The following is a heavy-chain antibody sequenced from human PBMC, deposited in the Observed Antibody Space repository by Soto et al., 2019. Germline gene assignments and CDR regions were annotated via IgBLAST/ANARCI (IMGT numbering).Heavy chain of an antibody. CDR1: GGSISSYY. CDR3: ARVEDGVVLAATAPVAAFDI. CDR2: IYYSGST. V-gene: IGHV4-59*01. J-gene: IGHJ3*02. D-gene: IGHD2-15*01. Sequence: SETLSLTCTVSGGSISSYYWSWIRQPPGKGLEWIGYIYYSGSTNYNPSLKSRVTISVDTSKNQFSLKLSSVTAADTAVYYCARVEDGVVLAATAPVAAFDIRAQRTPVPVS.